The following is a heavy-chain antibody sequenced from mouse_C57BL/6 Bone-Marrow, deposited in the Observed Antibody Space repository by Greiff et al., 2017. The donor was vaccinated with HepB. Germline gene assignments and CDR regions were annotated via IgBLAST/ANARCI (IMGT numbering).Heavy chain of an antibody. J-gene: IGHJ1*03. Sequence: EVKLMESGGGLVQPGESLKLSCESNEYEFPSHDMSWVRKTPEKRLELVAAINSDGGSTYYPDTMERRFIISRDNTKKTLYLQMSSLRSEDTALYYCARHGDYYGSSYWYFDVWGTGTTVTVSS. CDR1: EYEFPSHD. V-gene: IGHV5-2*01. CDR2: INSDGGST. D-gene: IGHD1-1*01. CDR3: ARHGDYYGSSYWYFDV.